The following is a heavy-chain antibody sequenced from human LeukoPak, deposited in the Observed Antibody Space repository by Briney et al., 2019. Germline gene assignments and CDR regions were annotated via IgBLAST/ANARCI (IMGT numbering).Heavy chain of an antibody. D-gene: IGHD1-1*01. CDR1: GYTFTGYY. J-gene: IGHJ4*02. CDR2: IHPNSGGT. V-gene: IGHV1-2*02. CDR3: ARDTTTGLLPDY. Sequence: ASVKVSCKASGYTFTGYYMHWVRQAPGQGLEWMEWIHPNSGGTNYAQKFQGRVTMTRDTSISTAYMELSSLRSDDTAAYYCARDTTTGLLPDYWGQGTLVTVSS.